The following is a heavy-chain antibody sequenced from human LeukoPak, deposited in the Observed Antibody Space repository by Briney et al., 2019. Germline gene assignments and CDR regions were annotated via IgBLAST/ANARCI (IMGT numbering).Heavy chain of an antibody. D-gene: IGHD6-13*01. CDR2: IKQDGSEK. CDR1: GFXFSSYW. Sequence: GGSLRLSCAASGFXFSSYWISWVRQAPGKGLEWVANIKQDGSEKYYVDPVKGRFTISRDNAKNSLYLQMNSLRAEDTAVYYSSLEGSSWYRYFQHWGQGTLVTVSS. V-gene: IGHV3-7*05. J-gene: IGHJ1*01. CDR3: SLEGSSWYRYFQH.